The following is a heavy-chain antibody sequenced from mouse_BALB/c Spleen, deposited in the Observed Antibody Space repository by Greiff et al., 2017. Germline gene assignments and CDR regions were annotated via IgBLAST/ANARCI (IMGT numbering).Heavy chain of an antibody. J-gene: IGHJ4*01. Sequence: EVMLVESGGGLVQPGGSLRLSCATSGFTFTDYYMSWVRQPPGKALEWLGFIRNKANGYTTEYSASVKGRFTISRDNSQSILYLQMNTLRAEDSATYYCARGLREDAMDYWGQGTSVTVSS. V-gene: IGHV7-3*02. CDR2: IRNKANGYTT. CDR1: GFTFTDYY. D-gene: IGHD3-1*01. CDR3: ARGLREDAMDY.